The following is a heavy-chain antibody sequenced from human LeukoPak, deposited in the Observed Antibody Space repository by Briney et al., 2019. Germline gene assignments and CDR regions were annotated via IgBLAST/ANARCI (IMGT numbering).Heavy chain of an antibody. Sequence: GGSLRLSCAASGFTFSSYAMSWVRQAPGKGLEWVSAISGSGGSTYYADSVKGRFTISRDNSKNTLYLQMNSLRAEDTAVYYCAKNREESTWNLAAYYYYYVMDVWAKGPRSPSPQ. CDR3: AKNREESTWNLAAYYYYYVMDV. CDR2: ISGSGGST. D-gene: IGHD1-1*01. J-gene: IGHJ6*04. V-gene: IGHV3-23*01. CDR1: GFTFSSYA.